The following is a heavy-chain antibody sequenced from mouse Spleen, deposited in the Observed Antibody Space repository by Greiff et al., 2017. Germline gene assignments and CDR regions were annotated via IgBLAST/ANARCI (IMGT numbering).Heavy chain of an antibody. CDR3: ARDRGYYYGSSSAWFAY. CDR2: ISYDGSN. Sequence: EVKLVESGPGLVKPSQSLSLTCSVTGYSITSGYYWNWIRQFPGNKLEWMGYISYDGSNNYNPSLKNRISITRDTSKNQFFLKLNSVTTEDTATYYCARDRGYYYGSSSAWFAYWGQGTLVTVSA. CDR1: GYSITSGYY. V-gene: IGHV3-6*01. J-gene: IGHJ3*01. D-gene: IGHD1-1*01.